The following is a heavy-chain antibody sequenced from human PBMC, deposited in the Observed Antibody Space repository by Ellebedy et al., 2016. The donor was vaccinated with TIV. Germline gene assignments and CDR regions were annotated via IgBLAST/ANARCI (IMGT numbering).Heavy chain of an antibody. CDR2: IYHSGST. D-gene: IGHD6-19*01. Sequence: MPSETLSLTCAVSGGSIPSTHSSRWVRPPPGHLREWIGEIYHSGSTNYSPSLKSRVTISVYKSKSQVSLKLNSVTAADTAVYYCSKAVAGYFEYWGQGTLVTVSS. V-gene: IGHV4-4*02. CDR3: SKAVAGYFEY. J-gene: IGHJ4*02. CDR1: GGSIPSTHS.